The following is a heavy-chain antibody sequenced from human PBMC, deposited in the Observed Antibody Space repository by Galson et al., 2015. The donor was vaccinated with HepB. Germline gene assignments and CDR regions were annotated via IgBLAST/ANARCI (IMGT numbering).Heavy chain of an antibody. Sequence: SVKVSCKASRFTFSSSAVQWVRQARGQRLEWIGWIVVGSGKATYAQSFQQRVTISRDMSTRTAYMELSSLRSEDTAVYYCAADPYYETSGYYDAFDIWGQGTTVTVSS. V-gene: IGHV1-58*01. CDR3: AADPYYETSGYYDAFDI. CDR2: IVVGSGKA. D-gene: IGHD3-22*01. J-gene: IGHJ3*02. CDR1: RFTFSSSA.